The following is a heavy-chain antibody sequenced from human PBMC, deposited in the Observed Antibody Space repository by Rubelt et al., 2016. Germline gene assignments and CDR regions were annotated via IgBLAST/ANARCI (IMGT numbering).Heavy chain of an antibody. J-gene: IGHJ4*02. V-gene: IGHV1-2*02. CDR2: INPNSGGT. CDR1: GYTFTGYY. Sequence: QVQLVQSGAEVKKPGASVKVSCKASGYTFTGYYMHWVRQAPGQGLEWMGWINPNSGGTNYDQKVQGRVTMTRDTSISTAYMELSRLGSDDTAVYYCARDLYKGPRWLVAYWGQGTLVTVSS. CDR3: ARDLYKGPRWLVAY. D-gene: IGHD6-19*01.